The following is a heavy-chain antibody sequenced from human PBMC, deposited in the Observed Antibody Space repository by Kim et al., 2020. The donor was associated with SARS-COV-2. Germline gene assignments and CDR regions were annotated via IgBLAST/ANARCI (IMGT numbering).Heavy chain of an antibody. CDR2: IYYSGST. Sequence: SETLSLTCTVSGGSISSYYWSWIRQPPGKGLEWIGYIYYSGSTNYNPSLKSRVTISVDKSKNQFSLKLSSVTAAETAVYYCARTMTTVTLDAFDIWGQGT. J-gene: IGHJ3*02. CDR1: GGSISSYY. V-gene: IGHV4-59*08. CDR3: ARTMTTVTLDAFDI. D-gene: IGHD4-17*01.